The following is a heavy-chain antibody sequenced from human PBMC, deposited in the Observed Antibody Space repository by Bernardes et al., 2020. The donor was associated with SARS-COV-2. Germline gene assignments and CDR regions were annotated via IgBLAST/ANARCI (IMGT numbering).Heavy chain of an antibody. CDR3: ARDLFWWSAADY. CDR1: GFSLSSHA. J-gene: IGHJ4*02. CDR2: VGTDGNT. Sequence: LRLSCAASGFSLSSHAMSWVRQAPGKGLEWVSGVGTDGNTHYTDSVRGRFSISRDTSKNILYLQMNSLRGEDTAVYFCARDLFWWSAADYWGQGTLVTVS. V-gene: IGHV3-23*01. D-gene: IGHD3-16*01.